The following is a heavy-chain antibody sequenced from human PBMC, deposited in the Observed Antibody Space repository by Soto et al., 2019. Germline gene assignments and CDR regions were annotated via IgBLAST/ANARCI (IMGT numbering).Heavy chain of an antibody. CDR3: AKDMEGYGSGSYYSPDAFDI. CDR1: GFTFSSYA. V-gene: IGHV3-23*01. CDR2: ISGSGGST. D-gene: IGHD3-10*01. J-gene: IGHJ3*02. Sequence: EVQLLESGGGLVQPGGSLRLSCAASGFTFSSYAMSWVRQAPGKGLEWVSAISGSGGSTYYADSVKGRFTISRDNSKNTLYLQMNSLRAEDTAVYYCAKDMEGYGSGSYYSPDAFDIWGQGTMVTVSS.